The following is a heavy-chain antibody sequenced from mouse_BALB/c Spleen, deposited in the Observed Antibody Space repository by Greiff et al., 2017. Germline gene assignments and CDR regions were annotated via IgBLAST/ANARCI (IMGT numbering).Heavy chain of an antibody. Sequence: DVKLVESGGDLVKPGGSLKLSCAASGFTFSSYGMSWVRQTPDKRLAWVATISSGGSYTYYPDSVKGRFTISRDNAKNTLYLQMSSLKSEDTAMYYCARRELHRYFDVWGAGTTVTVSS. D-gene: IGHD2-1*01. CDR3: ARRELHRYFDV. J-gene: IGHJ1*01. CDR2: ISSGGSYT. CDR1: GFTFSSYG. V-gene: IGHV5-6*02.